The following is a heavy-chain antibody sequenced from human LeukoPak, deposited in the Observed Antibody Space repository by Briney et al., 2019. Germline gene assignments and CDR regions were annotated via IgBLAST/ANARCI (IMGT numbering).Heavy chain of an antibody. CDR2: INRDESAI. Sequence: GGSLRLSCAASGFTFSGSWMSWVRQAPGKGLEWVASINRDESAIFYLASVKGRFTISRDNARNLLFLQMNTLRAEDTAVYYCAKDSDYGDYGWFDPWGQGTLVTVSS. J-gene: IGHJ5*02. V-gene: IGHV3-7*03. D-gene: IGHD4-17*01. CDR1: GFTFSGSW. CDR3: AKDSDYGDYGWFDP.